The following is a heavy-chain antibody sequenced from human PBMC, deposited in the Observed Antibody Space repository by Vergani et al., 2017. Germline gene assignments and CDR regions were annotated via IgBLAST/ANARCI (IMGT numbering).Heavy chain of an antibody. CDR3: ARKDLGTAFDI. Sequence: QVQLQQWGAGLLKPSETLSLTCAVYGGSFSGYYWSWIRQPPGKGLEWIGEINHSGSTNYNPSLKSRVTMSVDTSKNQFSLKLSSVTAADTAVYYCARKDLGTAFDIWGQGTMVTVSS. V-gene: IGHV4-34*01. CDR2: INHSGST. D-gene: IGHD1-1*01. J-gene: IGHJ3*02. CDR1: GGSFSGYY.